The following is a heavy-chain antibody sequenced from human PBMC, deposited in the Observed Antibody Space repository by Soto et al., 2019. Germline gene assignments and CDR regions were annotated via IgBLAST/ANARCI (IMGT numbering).Heavy chain of an antibody. J-gene: IGHJ5*02. CDR1: GFTFSSYA. CDR2: ISGSGGST. CDR3: AKGILAYCGGDCYQPDWFDP. Sequence: GSLRLSCAASGFTFSSYAMSWVRQAPGKGLEWVSAISGSGGSTYYADSVKGRFTISRDNSKNTLYLQMNSLRAEDTAVYYCAKGILAYCGGDCYQPDWFDPWGQGTLATVSS. D-gene: IGHD2-21*02. V-gene: IGHV3-23*01.